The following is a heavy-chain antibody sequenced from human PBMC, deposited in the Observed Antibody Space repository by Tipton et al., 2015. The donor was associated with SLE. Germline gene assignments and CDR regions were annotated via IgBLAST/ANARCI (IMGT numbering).Heavy chain of an antibody. V-gene: IGHV3-21*01. CDR3: ARATTVTTRFDY. CDR2: ITTESSYM. D-gene: IGHD4-17*01. CDR1: GFTFSFYH. J-gene: IGHJ4*02. Sequence: GSLRLSCVASGFTFSFYHMTWVRQAPGKGLEWVSSITTESSYMYYADSVKGRFTISRDNAKNSLYLQMNSLRAEDTAVYYCARATTVTTRFDYWGQGTLVTVSS.